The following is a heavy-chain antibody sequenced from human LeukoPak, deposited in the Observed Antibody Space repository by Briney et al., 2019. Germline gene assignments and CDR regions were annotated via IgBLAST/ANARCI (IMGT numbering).Heavy chain of an antibody. D-gene: IGHD3-16*01. CDR3: AKLSDY. V-gene: IGHV3-30*02. CDR2: IRYDGSNK. J-gene: IGHJ4*02. Sequence: GGSLRLSCAASGFTFSSYEMNWVRQAPGKGLEWVAFIRYDGSNKYYADSVKGRFTISRDNSKNTLYLQMNSLRAEDTAVYYCAKLSDYWGQGTLVTVSS. CDR1: GFTFSSYE.